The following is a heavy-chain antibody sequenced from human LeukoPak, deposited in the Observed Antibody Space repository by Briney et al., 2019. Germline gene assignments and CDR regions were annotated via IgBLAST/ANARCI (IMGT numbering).Heavy chain of an antibody. CDR3: ARDRRILEYNGSGNYFDH. D-gene: IGHD3-10*01. Sequence: SETLSLTCTVSGGSISSSSYYWGWIRQPPGKGLEWIGSIYYSGSTYYNPSLKSRVTLSVDTSKNQFSLKLSSVTAADTAVYYCARDRRILEYNGSGNYFDHWGQGTLVTVSS. V-gene: IGHV4-39*07. CDR1: GGSISSSSYY. CDR2: IYYSGST. J-gene: IGHJ4*02.